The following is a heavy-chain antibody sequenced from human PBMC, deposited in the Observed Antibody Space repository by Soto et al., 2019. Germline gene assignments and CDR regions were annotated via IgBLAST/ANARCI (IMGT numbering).Heavy chain of an antibody. J-gene: IGHJ6*02. CDR1: GYTLTSYD. Sequence: QVQLVQSGAEVKKAGASVKVPCKASGYTLTSYDINWVRQATGQGLEWMGWMNPNSGNTGYAQKFRGRVTMTRNTSISTAYMELSSLRSEDTAVYYCSREVNFYGLDVWGQGTTVTVSS. CDR3: SREVNFYGLDV. V-gene: IGHV1-8*01. CDR2: MNPNSGNT.